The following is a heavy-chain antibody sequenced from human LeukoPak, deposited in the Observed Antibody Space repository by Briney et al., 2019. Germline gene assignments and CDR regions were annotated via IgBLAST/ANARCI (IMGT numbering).Heavy chain of an antibody. V-gene: IGHV3-74*01. J-gene: IGHJ4*02. Sequence: PGGSLRLSCAASGLTFSTYLLHWVRRAPGKGLVWVSLIHGDGISTTYADSVKGRFTISRDNAKNTLYLQMNSLRADDTAGYFFASGELDSLYYFDYWGQGTLVTVSS. CDR3: ASGELDSLYYFDY. CDR1: GLTFSTYL. D-gene: IGHD1-1*01. CDR2: IHGDGIST.